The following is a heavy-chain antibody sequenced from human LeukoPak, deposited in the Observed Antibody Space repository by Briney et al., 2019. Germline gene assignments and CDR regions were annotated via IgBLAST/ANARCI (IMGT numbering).Heavy chain of an antibody. CDR3: ARHDYGDSSFDY. CDR1: GGSFSGYY. V-gene: IGHV4-34*01. CDR2: INHSGST. J-gene: IGHJ4*02. D-gene: IGHD4-17*01. Sequence: PSETLSLTCAVYGGSFSGYYWSWIRQPPGKGLEWIGEINHSGSTNYNPSLKSRVTISVDTSKNQFSLKLSSVTAADTAVYYCARHDYGDSSFDYWGQGTLVTVSP.